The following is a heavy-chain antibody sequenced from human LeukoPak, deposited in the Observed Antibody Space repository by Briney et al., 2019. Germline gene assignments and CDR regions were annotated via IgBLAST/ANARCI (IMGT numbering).Heavy chain of an antibody. V-gene: IGHV3-23*01. J-gene: IGHJ4*02. CDR3: ARDFTIQLGGYYFDY. CDR1: GFTFSSYA. D-gene: IGHD5-18*01. Sequence: GGSLRLSCAASGFTFSSYAMSWVRQAPGKGLEWVSAISGSGGSTYYADSVKGRFTISRDNSKNTLYLQMNSLRAEDTAVYYCARDFTIQLGGYYFDYWGQGTLVTVSS. CDR2: ISGSGGST.